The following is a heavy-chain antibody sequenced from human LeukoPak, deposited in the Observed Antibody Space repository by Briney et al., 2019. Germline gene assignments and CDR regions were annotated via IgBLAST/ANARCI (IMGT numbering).Heavy chain of an antibody. V-gene: IGHV1-2*02. CDR2: INPNSGGT. CDR3: ARGFMHGSGGRAYFDY. Sequence: VASVKVSCKASGYTFTGYYMHWVRQAPGQGLEWMGWINPNSGGTNYAQKFQGRVTMTRDMSTSTVYMELSSLRSEDTAVYYCARGFMHGSGGRAYFDYWGQGTLVTVSS. CDR1: GYTFTGYY. J-gene: IGHJ4*02. D-gene: IGHD3-10*01.